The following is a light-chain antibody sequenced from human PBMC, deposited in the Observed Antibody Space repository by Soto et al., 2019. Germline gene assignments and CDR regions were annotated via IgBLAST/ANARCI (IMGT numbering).Light chain of an antibody. J-gene: IGKJ4*01. CDR2: GTS. Sequence: EVVLTQSPGTLSLSPGERATLSCRASQSVDSNYLAWYQQKPGQAPRLLIYGTSSRATGIPDRFSGSGSGTDFSLTISRLAPEDYAVYYCQQFGPLPLTFGGGTTVEI. CDR1: QSVDSNY. V-gene: IGKV3-20*01. CDR3: QQFGPLPLT.